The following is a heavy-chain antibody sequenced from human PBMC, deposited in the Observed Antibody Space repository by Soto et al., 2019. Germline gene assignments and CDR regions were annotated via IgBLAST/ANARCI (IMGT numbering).Heavy chain of an antibody. CDR3: ARLVVVAATPHWFGP. Sequence: SATLSRTWTVSGGSISSYYWSWIRQPPGKGLEWIGYIYYSGSTNYNPSLKSRVTISVDTSKNQFSLKLSSVTAADTAVYYCARLVVVAATPHWFGPWGQGTLVTVSS. J-gene: IGHJ5*02. D-gene: IGHD2-15*01. CDR1: GGSISSYY. V-gene: IGHV4-59*01. CDR2: IYYSGST.